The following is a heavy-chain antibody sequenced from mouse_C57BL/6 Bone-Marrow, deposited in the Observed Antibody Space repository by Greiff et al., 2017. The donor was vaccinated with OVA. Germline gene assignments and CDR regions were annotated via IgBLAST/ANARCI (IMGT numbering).Heavy chain of an antibody. CDR3: ARNGGYYPHYYAMDY. D-gene: IGHD2-3*01. J-gene: IGHJ4*01. CDR2: IWSGGST. CDR1: GFSLTSYG. Sequence: QVQLQQSGPGLVQPSQSLSITCTVSGFSLTSYGVHWVRQSPGKGLEWLGVIWSGGSTDYNAAFISRLSISKDNSKSQVFFKMNSLQADDTAIYYCARNGGYYPHYYAMDYWGQGTSVTVSS. V-gene: IGHV2-2*01.